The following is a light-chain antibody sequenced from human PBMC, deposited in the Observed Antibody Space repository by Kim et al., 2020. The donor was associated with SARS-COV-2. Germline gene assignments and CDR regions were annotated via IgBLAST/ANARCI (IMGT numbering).Light chain of an antibody. CDR2: DVS. CDR1: QSVSSY. Sequence: PVERAPLTCRARQSVSSYLAWYQQKPGQAPRLLIYDVSNRATGIPARFSGSGSGTDSTLTISSLEPEDFAVYYCQQRSSWPPDITFGQGTRLEIK. V-gene: IGKV3-11*01. CDR3: QQRSSWPPDIT. J-gene: IGKJ5*01.